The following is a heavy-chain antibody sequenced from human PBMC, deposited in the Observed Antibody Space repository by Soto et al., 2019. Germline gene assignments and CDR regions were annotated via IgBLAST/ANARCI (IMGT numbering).Heavy chain of an antibody. D-gene: IGHD2-21*01. V-gene: IGHV3-11*01. CDR2: ISTSGTTI. J-gene: IGHJ3*02. Sequence: GGSLRLSCAASGFTFSNAWMSWVRQAPGKGLEWVSYISTSGTTIYYADSVKGRFTISRDNAKNSLYLQMNSLRAEDTAVYYCARRAILWGNAFDIWGQGTLVTVSS. CDR1: GFTFSNAW. CDR3: ARRAILWGNAFDI.